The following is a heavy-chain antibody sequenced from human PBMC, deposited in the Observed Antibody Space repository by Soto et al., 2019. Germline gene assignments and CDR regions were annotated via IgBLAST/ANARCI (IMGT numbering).Heavy chain of an antibody. CDR1: GFSLSAGGVG. CDR2: IYWDDDK. CDR3: AHRAATTYSYYFDY. J-gene: IGHJ4*02. V-gene: IGHV2-5*02. D-gene: IGHD1-1*01. Sequence: QITLKESGPPLVRPTQTLTLTCTFSGFSLSAGGVGVGWIRQPPGKALEWLALIYWDDDKRYSPSLKNRLTITKDTSKNQVVLTMTNVDPVDTATYYCAHRAATTYSYYFDYWGQGTLITVS.